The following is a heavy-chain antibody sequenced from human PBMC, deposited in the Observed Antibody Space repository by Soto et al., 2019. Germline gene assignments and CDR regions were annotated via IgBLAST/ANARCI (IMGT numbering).Heavy chain of an antibody. CDR1: GFTFSSYG. Sequence: QTGGSLRLSCAASGFTFSSYGMHWVRQAPGKGLEWVAVIWYDGSNKYYTDSVKGRFTVSRDNSKSTLYLQMNSLRAEDTAVYYCARDHHTAMVQDVWGQGTTVTVSS. CDR3: ARDHHTAMVQDV. J-gene: IGHJ6*02. CDR2: IWYDGSNK. V-gene: IGHV3-33*01. D-gene: IGHD5-18*01.